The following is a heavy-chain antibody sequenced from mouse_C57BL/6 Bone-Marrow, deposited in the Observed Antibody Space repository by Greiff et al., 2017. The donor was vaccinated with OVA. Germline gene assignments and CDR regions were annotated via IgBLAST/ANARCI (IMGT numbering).Heavy chain of an antibody. J-gene: IGHJ3*01. CDR2: ISDGGSYT. CDR3: ARGGVSWFAY. V-gene: IGHV5-4*01. Sequence: EVHLVESGGGLVKPGGSLKLSCAASGFTFSSYAMSWVRQTPEKRLEWVATISDGGSYTYYPDNVQGRFTISRDNAKNNLYLQMSHLKSEDTAMYYCARGGVSWFAYWGQGTLVTVSA. CDR1: GFTFSSYA.